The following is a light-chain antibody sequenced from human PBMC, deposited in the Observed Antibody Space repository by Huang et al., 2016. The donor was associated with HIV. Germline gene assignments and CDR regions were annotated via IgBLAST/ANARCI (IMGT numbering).Light chain of an antibody. J-gene: IGKJ2*01. V-gene: IGKV3-15*01. Sequence: EMVMTQSPDTLSVSPGESVTLSCRASQGISSNLAWYQQKPGQAPRLLIHGASTRAGGIPARFSGSGSEIAFSLIINSLQSEDSAIYFCLQYNNWPRTFGQGTKLEIK. CDR3: LQYNNWPRT. CDR2: GAS. CDR1: QGISSN.